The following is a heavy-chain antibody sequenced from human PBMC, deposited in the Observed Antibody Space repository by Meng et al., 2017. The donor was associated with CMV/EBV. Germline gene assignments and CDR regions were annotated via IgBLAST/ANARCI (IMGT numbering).Heavy chain of an antibody. D-gene: IGHD1-14*01. CDR3: ARAKTMDY. Sequence: GSLRLSCAVYGGSFSGYYWSWIRQPPGKGLEWIGEINHSGGTNYNPSLKSRVTISVDTSKNQFSLKLSSVTAADTAVYYCARAKTMDYWGQGTLVTVSS. J-gene: IGHJ4*02. CDR1: GGSFSGYY. V-gene: IGHV4-34*01. CDR2: INHSGGT.